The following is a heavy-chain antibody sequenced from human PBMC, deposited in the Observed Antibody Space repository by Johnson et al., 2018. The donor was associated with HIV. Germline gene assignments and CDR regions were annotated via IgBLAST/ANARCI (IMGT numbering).Heavy chain of an antibody. Sequence: VQLVESGGGLVQPGGSLRLSCAASGFTVSSNYMSWVRQAPGKVLEWVSVIYSGGSTYYADSVKGRFTISRDNSKNTLYLQMNSLRAEDTAVYYCARSSGSYLDDAFDIWGQGTMVTVSS. CDR1: GFTVSSNY. D-gene: IGHD1-26*01. V-gene: IGHV3-66*01. J-gene: IGHJ3*02. CDR2: IYSGGST. CDR3: ARSSGSYLDDAFDI.